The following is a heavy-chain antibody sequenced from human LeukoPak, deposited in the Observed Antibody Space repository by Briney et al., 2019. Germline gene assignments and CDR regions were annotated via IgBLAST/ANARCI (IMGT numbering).Heavy chain of an antibody. Sequence: GGSLRLSCAASGFTFDDYAMHWVRQAPGKGLEWVSLISGDGGSTYYADSVKGRFTISRDNSKNSLYLQMNSLRTEVTALYYCAKNSGYDFSLDYWGQGTLVTVSS. CDR2: ISGDGGST. D-gene: IGHD5-12*01. V-gene: IGHV3-43*02. CDR3: AKNSGYDFSLDY. CDR1: GFTFDDYA. J-gene: IGHJ4*02.